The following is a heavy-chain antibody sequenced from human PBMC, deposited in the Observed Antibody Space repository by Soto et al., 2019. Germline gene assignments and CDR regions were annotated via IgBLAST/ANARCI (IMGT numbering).Heavy chain of an antibody. Sequence: XGTLSLTCTVSGGSISSFYWSWIRQPAGKGLEWIGRIYSGGRNNYNPPLKSRVTMSVDTSKNQFSLRLSSVTAADTAMHYCARGSSRWDYWGQGTLVTVSS. CDR1: GGSISSFY. CDR3: ARGSSRWDY. CDR2: IYSGGRN. J-gene: IGHJ4*02. D-gene: IGHD6-13*01. V-gene: IGHV4-4*07.